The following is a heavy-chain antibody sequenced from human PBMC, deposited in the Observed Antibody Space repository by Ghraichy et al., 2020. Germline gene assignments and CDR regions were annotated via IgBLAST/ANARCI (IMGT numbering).Heavy chain of an antibody. CDR3: TMTSIAVAGGY. V-gene: IGHV3-73*01. J-gene: IGHJ4*02. D-gene: IGHD6-19*01. CDR1: GFTFSGSA. Sequence: GGSLRLTCAASGFTFSGSAMHWVRQASGKGLEWVGRIRSKANSYATAYAASVKGRFTISRDDSKNTAYLQMNSLKTEDTAVYYCTMTSIAVAGGYWGQGTLVTVSS. CDR2: IRSKANSYAT.